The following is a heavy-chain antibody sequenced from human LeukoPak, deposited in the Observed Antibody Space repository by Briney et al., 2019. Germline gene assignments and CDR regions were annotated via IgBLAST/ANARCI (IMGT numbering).Heavy chain of an antibody. J-gene: IGHJ4*02. D-gene: IGHD5-18*01. CDR3: ARGRGYSYGYFEY. Sequence: PGGSLRLSCAASGFTFSSYWMSWVRQAPGKGLELVANIQQDGSDKYYVDSVKGRFTISRDNAKKSLYLQMNSLRAEDTAIYYCARGRGYSYGYFEYWGQGTPVTVSS. CDR2: IQQDGSDK. V-gene: IGHV3-7*04. CDR1: GFTFSSYW.